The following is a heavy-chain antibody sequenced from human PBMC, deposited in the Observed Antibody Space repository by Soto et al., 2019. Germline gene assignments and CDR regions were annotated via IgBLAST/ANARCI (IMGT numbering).Heavy chain of an antibody. D-gene: IGHD6-13*01. CDR2: IYSSGTT. J-gene: IGHJ4*02. CDR3: AINFDIAATGTAFDS. CDR1: AGSIIGHY. V-gene: IGHV4-4*07. Sequence: SETLSLTCSVSAGSIIGHYWSWIRLPAGRRLQWVGRIYSSGTTKYNPSLKSRVRMSVDTYRNSFSLRLDSVTAADTAVYYCAINFDIAATGTAFDSWGRGVLVTVSS.